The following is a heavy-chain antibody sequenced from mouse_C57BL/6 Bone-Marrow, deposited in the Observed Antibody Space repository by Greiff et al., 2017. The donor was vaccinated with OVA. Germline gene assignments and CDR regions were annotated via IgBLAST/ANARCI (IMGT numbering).Heavy chain of an antibody. Sequence: EVKLQESGPELVKPGASVKIPCKASGYTFTDYNMDWVKQSHGKSLEWIGDINPNNGGTIYNQKFKGKATLTVDKSSSTAYMELRSLTSEDTAVYYCARRAPIYFYYYAMDYWGQGTSVTVSS. V-gene: IGHV1-18*01. CDR3: ARRAPIYFYYYAMDY. CDR2: INPNNGGT. J-gene: IGHJ4*01. D-gene: IGHD2-1*01. CDR1: GYTFTDYN.